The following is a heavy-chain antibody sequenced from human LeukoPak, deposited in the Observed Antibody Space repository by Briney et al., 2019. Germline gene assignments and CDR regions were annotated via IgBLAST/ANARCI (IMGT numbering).Heavy chain of an antibody. D-gene: IGHD2-15*01. CDR2: ISSNGGST. V-gene: IGHV3-64*01. J-gene: IGHJ4*02. CDR1: GFTFSSYA. Sequence: GGSLRLSCAASGFTFSSYAMHWVRQAPGKGLEYVSAISSNGGSTYYANSVKGRFTISRDNSKNTLYLQMNSLRAEDTAVYYCASSRSGYCSGGSCIDENYWGQGTLVTVSS. CDR3: ASSRSGYCSGGSCIDENY.